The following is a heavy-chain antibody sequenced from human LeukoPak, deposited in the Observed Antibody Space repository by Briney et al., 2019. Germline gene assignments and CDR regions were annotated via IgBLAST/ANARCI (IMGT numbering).Heavy chain of an antibody. Sequence: SETLSLTCTVSGGSISSSSYYWGWIRQPPGKGLEWIGSIYYSGSTYYNPSLKSRVTMSVDTSKNHFSLKLTSVTAADTAMFYCARVSRYDGSAFDIWGQGTMVTVSS. D-gene: IGHD3-22*01. V-gene: IGHV4-39*07. CDR2: IYYSGST. CDR1: GGSISSSSYY. J-gene: IGHJ3*02. CDR3: ARVSRYDGSAFDI.